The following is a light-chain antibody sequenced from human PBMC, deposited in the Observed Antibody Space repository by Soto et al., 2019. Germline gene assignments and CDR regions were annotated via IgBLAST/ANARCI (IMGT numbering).Light chain of an antibody. CDR1: QSLICSSNDKSY. J-gene: IGKJ1*01. Sequence: DIVMTQSPDSLAVYLGERATVNCKSSQSLICSSNDKSYLAWYQHKPGQPPKLLIYWASTRESGVPDRFSGSGSGTDFTLTIASLQAEDVAVYYCQQYCSTPRAFGQGTKVEIK. CDR3: QQYCSTPRA. CDR2: WAS. V-gene: IGKV4-1*01.